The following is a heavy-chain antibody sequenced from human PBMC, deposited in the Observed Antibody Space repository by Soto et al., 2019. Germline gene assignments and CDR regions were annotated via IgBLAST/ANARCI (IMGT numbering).Heavy chain of an antibody. CDR2: IYSGGST. CDR1: GFTVSSNS. V-gene: IGHV3-66*01. CDR3: AGTYYSDSSAYY. J-gene: IGHJ4*02. Sequence: EVQLVESGGGLVQPGGSLRLSCAASGFTVSSNSMNWVRQAPGKGLEWVSVIYSGGSTYYADSVKGRFTISRDNSENTLYLQMNSLRAEDTAMYYCAGTYYSDSSAYYWGQGTLVTVSS. D-gene: IGHD3-22*01.